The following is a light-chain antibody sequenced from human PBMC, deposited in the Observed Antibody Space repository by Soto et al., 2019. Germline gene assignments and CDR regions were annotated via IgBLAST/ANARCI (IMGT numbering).Light chain of an antibody. V-gene: IGKV1-33*01. CDR2: DAS. J-gene: IGKJ3*01. CDR1: QDINNF. CDR3: QRYDNLPLT. Sequence: DIQMTQSPSSLSAPVGDRVTITCQASQDINNFLSWYQHIPGKAPRLLIYDASNSETGVPSRFSGSRSGANFTFTISNLQPEDVATYYCQRYDNLPLTFGPGTKVDIK.